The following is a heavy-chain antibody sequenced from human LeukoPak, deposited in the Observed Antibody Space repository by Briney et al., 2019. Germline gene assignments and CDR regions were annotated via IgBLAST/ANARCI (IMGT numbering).Heavy chain of an antibody. CDR2: INHSGST. D-gene: IGHD6-6*01. CDR3: ARGSIAATYYFDY. Sequence: PSETLSLTCAVYGGSFSGYYWSWIRKPPGKGLEWIGEINHSGSTNYNPSLKSRVTISVDTSKNQFSLKLSSVTAADTAVYYCARGSIAATYYFDYWGQGTLVTVSP. V-gene: IGHV4-34*01. J-gene: IGHJ4*02. CDR1: GGSFSGYY.